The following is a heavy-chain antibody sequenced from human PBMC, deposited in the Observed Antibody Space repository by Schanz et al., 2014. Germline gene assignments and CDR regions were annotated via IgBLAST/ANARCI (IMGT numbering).Heavy chain of an antibody. V-gene: IGHV3-11*05. Sequence: QVQLVESGGGLVKPGGSLRLSCAASGFIFNDYYMNWIRQAPGKGLEWVSHISGSSIHKNYADSVKGRFTISRDNAKNSLYLQMNSLRVEDTAVYYCARDLISSGWYDRDIAHFDYWGQGTLVTVSS. CDR1: GFIFNDYY. CDR2: ISGSSIHK. J-gene: IGHJ4*02. D-gene: IGHD6-19*01. CDR3: ARDLISSGWYDRDIAHFDY.